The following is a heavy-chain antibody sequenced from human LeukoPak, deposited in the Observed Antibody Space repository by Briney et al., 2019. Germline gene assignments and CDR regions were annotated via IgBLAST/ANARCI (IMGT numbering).Heavy chain of an antibody. V-gene: IGHV3-21*01. CDR2: ISSSSSYI. CDR3: ARDTVYYYGSGVDY. J-gene: IGHJ4*02. CDR1: GFTFSSYS. Sequence: GGSLRLSCAASGFTFSSYSMNWVRQAPGKGLEWVSSISSSSSYIYYADSVKGRFTISRDNAKNSLYLQMNSLRAEDTAVYYCARDTVYYYGSGVDYWGQGTLVTVSS. D-gene: IGHD3-10*01.